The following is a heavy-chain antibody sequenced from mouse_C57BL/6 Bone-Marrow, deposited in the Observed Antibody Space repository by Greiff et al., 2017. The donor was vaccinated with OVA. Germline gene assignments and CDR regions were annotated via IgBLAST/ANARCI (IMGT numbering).Heavy chain of an antibody. CDR1: GYAFSSYW. Sequence: QVQLQQSGAELVKPGASVKISCKASGYAFSSYWMNWVKQRPGKGLEWIGQIYPGDGDTNYNGKFKGKATLTADKSSSTAYMQLSSLTSEDSAVYFCARGYYSNYLAWFAYWGQGTLVTVSA. CDR3: ARGYYSNYLAWFAY. CDR2: IYPGDGDT. D-gene: IGHD2-5*01. V-gene: IGHV1-80*01. J-gene: IGHJ3*01.